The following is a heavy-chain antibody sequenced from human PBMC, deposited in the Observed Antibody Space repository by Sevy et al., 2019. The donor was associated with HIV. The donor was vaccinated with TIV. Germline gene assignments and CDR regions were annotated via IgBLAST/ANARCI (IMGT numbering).Heavy chain of an antibody. CDR3: AKEAPGYNYDTSGSFDY. V-gene: IGHV3-23*01. J-gene: IGHJ4*02. D-gene: IGHD3-22*01. CDR2: ITGSGGTT. Sequence: GGSLRLSCAASRFTFSTYAMSWVRQAPGKGLERVSAITGSGGTTYYVDSVRGRFTISRDNSKSTLFLQMNSLTAEDTAVYYCAKEAPGYNYDTSGSFDYWGQGILVTVSS. CDR1: RFTFSTYA.